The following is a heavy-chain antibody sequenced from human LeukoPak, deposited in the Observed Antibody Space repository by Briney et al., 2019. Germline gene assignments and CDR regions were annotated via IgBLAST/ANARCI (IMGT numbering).Heavy chain of an antibody. CDR2: ISSSSSYI. J-gene: IGHJ6*03. CDR3: ARTPSPQYYYYMDV. CDR1: GFTFSSYS. Sequence: GGSLRLSCAASGFTFSSYSMNWVRQAPGKGLEWVSSISSSSSYIYYADSVKGRFTISRDNAKNSLYLQMNSLRAEDTAVYYCARTPSPQYYYYMDVWGKGTTVTVSS. V-gene: IGHV3-21*01.